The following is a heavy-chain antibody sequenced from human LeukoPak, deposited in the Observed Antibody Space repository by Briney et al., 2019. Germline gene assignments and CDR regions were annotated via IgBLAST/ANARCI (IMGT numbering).Heavy chain of an antibody. CDR3: ARAKYSRFSSFDY. D-gene: IGHD6-6*01. V-gene: IGHV3-30-3*01. J-gene: IGHJ4*02. CDR1: GFTFSSYA. Sequence: PGGSLRLSCAAAGFTFSSYAMHWVRQAPGKGLEWVAFISYDGSNKYYADSVKGRFTISRDNSKNTLYLQMNSLRAEDTAVYYCARAKYSRFSSFDYWGQGTLVTVSS. CDR2: ISYDGSNK.